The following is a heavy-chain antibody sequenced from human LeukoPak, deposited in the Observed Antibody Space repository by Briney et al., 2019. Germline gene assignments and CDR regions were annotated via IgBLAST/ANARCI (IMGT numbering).Heavy chain of an antibody. CDR1: GYTFTTYA. Sequence: ASVKVSCKASGYTFTTYAMHWVRQAPGQRLEWMGWINAGDGYTKYSREFQGRVTMTRDTSASIAYMELSSLKSEDTAVYYCASAQRGYGDYDWFDPWGQGTLDTVSS. CDR3: ASAQRGYGDYDWFDP. J-gene: IGHJ5*02. V-gene: IGHV1-3*01. D-gene: IGHD4-17*01. CDR2: INAGDGYT.